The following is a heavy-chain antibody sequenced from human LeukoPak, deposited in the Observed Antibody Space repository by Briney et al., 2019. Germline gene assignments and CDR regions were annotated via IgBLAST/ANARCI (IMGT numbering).Heavy chain of an antibody. Sequence: SQTLSLTCTVSGGSISSGSYYWSWIRQPAGKRLEWIGRIYASGSTNYNPSLKSRVTISVDTSKNQFSLNLSSVTAADTAVYYCARVPYYYGSKTSDCWGQGTLVTVSS. D-gene: IGHD3-10*01. CDR2: IYASGST. CDR1: GGSISSGSYY. CDR3: ARVPYYYGSKTSDC. V-gene: IGHV4-61*02. J-gene: IGHJ4*02.